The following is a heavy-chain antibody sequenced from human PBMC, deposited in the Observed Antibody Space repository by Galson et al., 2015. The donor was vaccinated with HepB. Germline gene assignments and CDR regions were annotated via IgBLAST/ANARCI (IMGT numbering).Heavy chain of an antibody. Sequence: SLRLSCAASGFTFSSYGMHWVRQAPGKGLEWVAFIRYDGSNKYYADSVKGRFTISRDNSKNSLFLQMNSLRVEDTAVYYCARDPIRQGSAFGNFDYWGQGTLVTVSS. CDR3: ARDPIRQGSAFGNFDY. CDR1: GFTFSSYG. CDR2: IRYDGSNK. V-gene: IGHV3-30*02. J-gene: IGHJ4*02. D-gene: IGHD3-3*01.